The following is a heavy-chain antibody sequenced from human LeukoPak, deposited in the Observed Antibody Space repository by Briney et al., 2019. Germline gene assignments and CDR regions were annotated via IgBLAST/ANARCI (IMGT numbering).Heavy chain of an antibody. V-gene: IGHV4-59*01. CDR3: TSLYSGCYDTGSFDYFNY. CDR2: MYYSGST. J-gene: IGHJ4*02. D-gene: IGHD1-26*01. CDR1: GGSISSYY. Sequence: SQTLSLTCTVSGGSISSYYWSWIRQPPGKGLGWVVCMYYSGSTNYNPSLKSRVTISVDTSKNQFSLKLSSVTAADTAVYYCTSLYSGCYDTGSFDYFNYWGQGTLVTVSS.